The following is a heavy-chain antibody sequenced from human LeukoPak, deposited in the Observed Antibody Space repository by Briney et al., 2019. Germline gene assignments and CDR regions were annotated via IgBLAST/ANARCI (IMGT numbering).Heavy chain of an antibody. J-gene: IGHJ4*02. CDR2: INPNSGGT. CDR1: GYTFTGYY. Sequence: ASVKVSCKASGYTFTGYYMHWVRQAPGQGLEWMGWINPNSGGTNSAQKFQGRVTMTRDTSISTAYMELNRLTSDGTAVYYCARGGADYDFDYWGQGTLVTVSS. D-gene: IGHD4-17*01. CDR3: ARGGADYDFDY. V-gene: IGHV1-2*02.